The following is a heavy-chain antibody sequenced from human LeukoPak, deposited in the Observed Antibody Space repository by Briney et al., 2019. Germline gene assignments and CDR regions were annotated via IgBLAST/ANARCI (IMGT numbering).Heavy chain of an antibody. CDR3: ARDLRGYSYGSFDY. Sequence: SAMVSCWESGETVKSVDIGGGRHIHGQGREWMGRIIPILDTTHYAQKFEGRVTITADESTSTAYMDMSSLRSEDTAVYYCARDLRGYSYGSFDYWGQGTLVTVSS. D-gene: IGHD5-18*01. CDR1: GETVKSVD. J-gene: IGHJ4*02. CDR2: IIPILDTT. V-gene: IGHV1-69*11.